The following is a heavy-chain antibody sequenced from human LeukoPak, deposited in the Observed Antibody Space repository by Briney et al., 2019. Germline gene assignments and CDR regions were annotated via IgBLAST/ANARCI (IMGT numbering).Heavy chain of an antibody. CDR1: GFTFSSYA. Sequence: GGSLRLSCAASGFTFSSYAMHWVRQAPGKGLEWVAVISYDGSNKYYADSVKGRFTISRDNTKNTLYLQMSSLRAEDTAVYYCARSSSDDYYDSSGYLDYWGQGTLVTVSS. CDR2: ISYDGSNK. J-gene: IGHJ4*02. V-gene: IGHV3-30-3*01. CDR3: ARSSSDDYYDSSGYLDY. D-gene: IGHD3-22*01.